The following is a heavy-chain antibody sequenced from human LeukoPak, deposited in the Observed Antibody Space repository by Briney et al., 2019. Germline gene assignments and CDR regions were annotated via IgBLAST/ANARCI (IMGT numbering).Heavy chain of an antibody. CDR3: ARGPSTGVQNWFDP. D-gene: IGHD3-10*01. Sequence: SETLSLTCAVYGGSFSGYYWSWIRQPPGKGLEWIGEINHSGSTNYNPSLKSRVTISVDTSKNQFSLKLSSVTAADTAVYYCARGPSTGVQNWFDPWGQGTLVTVSS. CDR1: GGSFSGYY. V-gene: IGHV4-34*01. CDR2: INHSGST. J-gene: IGHJ5*02.